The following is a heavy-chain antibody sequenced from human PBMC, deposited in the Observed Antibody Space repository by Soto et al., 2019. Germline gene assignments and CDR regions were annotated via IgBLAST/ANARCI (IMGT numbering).Heavy chain of an antibody. D-gene: IGHD3-16*01. CDR1: GFTFSRYW. CDR2: ISSYGSDT. J-gene: IGHJ6*02. CDR3: ASNYAYAEGYYWYGIDV. V-gene: IGHV3-74*01. Sequence: EVQLVESGGGLVLPGGSLRLSCAASGFTFSRYWMHWVRQAPGKGLVWVSRISSYGSDTHYADSVKGRFPISRDNAKNTVYLQMNSLRAEDTAVYYCASNYAYAEGYYWYGIDVWGQGTTVTVSS.